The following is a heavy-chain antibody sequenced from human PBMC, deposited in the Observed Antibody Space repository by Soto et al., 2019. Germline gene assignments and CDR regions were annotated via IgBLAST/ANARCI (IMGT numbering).Heavy chain of an antibody. Sequence: XSGPGLVKASQTLSLTCNVSGGSISSGGYYWTWIRQHPGKGLEWIGNIHHSGSTFYNPSLKSRVSISVDTSKNQFSLKLSSVTAADTAVYFCVRGVLSWGQGTLVTVSS. CDR2: IHHSGST. CDR3: VRGVLS. J-gene: IGHJ1*01. CDR1: GGSISSGGYY. V-gene: IGHV4-31*03. D-gene: IGHD3-10*01.